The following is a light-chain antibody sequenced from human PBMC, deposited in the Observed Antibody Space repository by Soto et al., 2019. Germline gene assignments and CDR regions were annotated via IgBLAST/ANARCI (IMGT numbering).Light chain of an antibody. Sequence: DIQMTQSPSSLSASVGDRLTITCRASQSISSYLNWSQQKPGKAPKLLIYAASSLQSGVPSRFSGSGSGTDFTLTISSLQPEDGATDYCQQSYSTPWTFGQGTKVDIK. V-gene: IGKV1-39*01. CDR3: QQSYSTPWT. CDR1: QSISSY. J-gene: IGKJ1*01. CDR2: AAS.